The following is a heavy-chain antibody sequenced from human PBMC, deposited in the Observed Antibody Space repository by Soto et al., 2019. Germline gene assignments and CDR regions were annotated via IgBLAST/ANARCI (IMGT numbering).Heavy chain of an antibody. V-gene: IGHV1-18*01. CDR1: GYTFTSYG. CDR3: GGETGARIAARPGYYNGMDV. Sequence: QVQLVQSGAEVKKPGASVKVSCKASGYTFTSYGISWVRQAPGQGLEWMGWISAYNGNTNYAQKLQGRVTMTTDTPPSKGERELGSLRSDDPAVYYCGGETGARIAARPGYYNGMDVWGKGTTVPVPS. J-gene: IGHJ6*04. CDR2: ISAYNGNT. D-gene: IGHD6-6*01.